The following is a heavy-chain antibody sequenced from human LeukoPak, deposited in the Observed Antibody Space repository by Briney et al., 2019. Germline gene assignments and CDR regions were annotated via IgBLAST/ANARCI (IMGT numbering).Heavy chain of an antibody. V-gene: IGHV4-30-2*01. CDR3: GSHSSSSRFSFYYYMDV. CDR2: IYHSGST. Sequence: SETLSLTCTVSGGSISSGGYYWSWIRQPPGKGLEWIGYIYHSGSTYYNPSLKSRVTISVDTSNNQFSLKVSSVTAADTAVYYCGSHSSSSRFSFYYYMDVWGKGTTVTVSS. CDR1: GGSISSGGYY. D-gene: IGHD6-6*01. J-gene: IGHJ6*03.